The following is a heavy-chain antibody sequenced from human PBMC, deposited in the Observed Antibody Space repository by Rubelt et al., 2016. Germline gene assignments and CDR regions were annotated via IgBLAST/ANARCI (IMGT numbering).Heavy chain of an antibody. J-gene: IGHJ6*02. CDR2: ISSNGGST. CDR1: GFTFSSYA. CDR3: VKVSCSSTSCYGMDV. V-gene: IGHV3-64D*06. D-gene: IGHD2-2*01. Sequence: SGFTFSSYAMHWVRQAPGKGLEYVSAISSNGGSTYYADSVKGRFTISRDNSKNTLYLQMSSLRAEDTAVYYCVKVSCSSTSCYGMDVWGQGTTVTVSS.